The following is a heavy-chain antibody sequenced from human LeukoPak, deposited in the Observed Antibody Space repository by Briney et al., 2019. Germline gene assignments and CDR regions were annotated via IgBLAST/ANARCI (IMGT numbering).Heavy chain of an antibody. V-gene: IGHV3-30*18. CDR1: GFTFSSYG. D-gene: IGHD1-14*01. Sequence: GRSLRLSCAASGFTFSSYGMHWVRQAPGKGLERVAVISYDGSNKYYADSVKGRFTISRDNSKNTLYLQMNSLRAEDTAVYYCAKSGNHDTYDYWGQGTLVTVSS. J-gene: IGHJ4*02. CDR3: AKSGNHDTYDY. CDR2: ISYDGSNK.